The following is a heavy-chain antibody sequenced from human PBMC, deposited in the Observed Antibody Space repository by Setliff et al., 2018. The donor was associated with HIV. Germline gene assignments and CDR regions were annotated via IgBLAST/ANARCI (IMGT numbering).Heavy chain of an antibody. J-gene: IGHJ4*02. Sequence: PGGSLRLSCAASGFTFSSYSMNWVRQAPGKGLEWVSSISSSSSYIYYADSVKGRFTISRDNAKNSLYLQVNSLRVEDSAVYYCASPTYYNFLNWGQGTLVTVSS. D-gene: IGHD3-9*01. CDR2: ISSSSSYI. CDR3: ASPTYYNFLN. CDR1: GFTFSSYS. V-gene: IGHV3-21*01.